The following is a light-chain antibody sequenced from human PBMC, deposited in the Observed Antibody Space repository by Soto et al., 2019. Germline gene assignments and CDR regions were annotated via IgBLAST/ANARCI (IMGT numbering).Light chain of an antibody. V-gene: IGKV3-20*01. Sequence: EIVLTQSPGTLSLSPGERATLSCRASQSVSSSYLTWYQQKPGQAPRLLIYGASGRATGIPERFSGSGSGTDFTLTISRLEPEDFAVYYCQQYSYSLFTFGPGTKVDIK. J-gene: IGKJ3*01. CDR1: QSVSSSY. CDR2: GAS. CDR3: QQYSYSLFT.